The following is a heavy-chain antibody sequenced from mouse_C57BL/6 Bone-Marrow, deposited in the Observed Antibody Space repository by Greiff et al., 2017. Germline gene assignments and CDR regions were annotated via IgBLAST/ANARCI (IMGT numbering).Heavy chain of an antibody. V-gene: IGHV1-61*01. CDR3: ARQYGSSYGWFAY. CDR2: IYPSDSET. J-gene: IGHJ3*01. Sequence: QVQLQQPGAELVRPGSSVKLSCKASGYTFTSYWMAWVKQRPGQGLEWIGNIYPSDSETHYNQKFKDKATLTVDKSSSTAYMQLTSLTSEYSAVYYCARQYGSSYGWFAYWGQGTLVTVSA. CDR1: GYTFTSYW. D-gene: IGHD1-1*01.